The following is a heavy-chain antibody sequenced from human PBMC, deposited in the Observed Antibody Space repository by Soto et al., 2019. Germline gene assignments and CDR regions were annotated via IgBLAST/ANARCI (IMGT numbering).Heavy chain of an antibody. J-gene: IGHJ5*02. CDR3: ARDLGSTSRFDP. Sequence: SETLSLTCTVSGGASSRGEDYWSWIRQPPGKGLEWIGYIHYSGSTYYTPSLKSRVTMSFDTSKNQFSLNLRSVTPADTAVYYCARDLGSTSRFDPWGQGTLVTVSS. V-gene: IGHV4-30-4*02. CDR1: GGASSRGEDY. D-gene: IGHD2-2*01. CDR2: IHYSGST.